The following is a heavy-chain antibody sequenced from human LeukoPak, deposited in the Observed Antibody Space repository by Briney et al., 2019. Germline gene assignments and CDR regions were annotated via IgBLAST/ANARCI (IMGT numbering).Heavy chain of an antibody. CDR1: GFTFSSYW. Sequence: GGSLRLSCAASGFTFSSYWMSWVRQAPGKGLEWVANIKQDGSEKYYVDSVKGRFTISRDNAKNSLYLQMNSLRAEDTAVYYCARERLDYGTPFDYWGQGTLVTVSS. CDR3: ARERLDYGTPFDY. V-gene: IGHV3-7*01. CDR2: IKQDGSEK. J-gene: IGHJ4*02. D-gene: IGHD4-17*01.